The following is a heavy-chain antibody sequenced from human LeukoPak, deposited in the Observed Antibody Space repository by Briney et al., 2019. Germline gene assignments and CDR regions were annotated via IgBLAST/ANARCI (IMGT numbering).Heavy chain of an antibody. J-gene: IGHJ4*02. CDR2: ISSSSSYI. CDR1: GFTFSSYS. D-gene: IGHD2-2*02. CDR3: ARDETICSSTSCYKPDFDY. Sequence: PGGSLRLSCAASGFTFSSYSMNWVRQAPGNGLVWVSSISSSSSYIYYADSVKGRFTISRDNAKNSLYLQMNSLRAEDTAVYYCARDETICSSTSCYKPDFDYWGQGTLVTVSS. V-gene: IGHV3-21*01.